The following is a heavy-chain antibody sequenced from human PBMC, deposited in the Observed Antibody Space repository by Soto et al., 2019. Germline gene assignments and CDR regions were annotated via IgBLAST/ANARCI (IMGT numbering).Heavy chain of an antibody. CDR1: VYSISSGYY. V-gene: IGHV4-38-2*02. CDR2: IYHSGST. D-gene: IGHD3-9*01. CDR3: ARDHGGQKLVLRYFDWGFNWFEP. Sequence: SETLSLTCAVSVYSISSGYYWGWIRQPPGKGLEWIGSIYHSGSTYYNPSLKSRVTISVDTSKNQFSLKLSSVTAADTAVYYCARDHGGQKLVLRYFDWGFNWFEPWGQRTLVSLSS. J-gene: IGHJ5*02.